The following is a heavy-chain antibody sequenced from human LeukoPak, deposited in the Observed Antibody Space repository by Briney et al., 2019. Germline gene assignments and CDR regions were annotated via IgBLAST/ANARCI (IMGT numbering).Heavy chain of an antibody. CDR1: GFTFSLYS. CDR3: ARIDTAMIQPIDY. CDR2: ISGSSSYI. V-gene: IGHV3-21*01. J-gene: IGHJ4*02. Sequence: GGSLRLSCAASGFTFSLYSMNWVRQAPGKGLEWVSSISGSSSYIYYADSVKGRFSISRDNAKNSLYLQMNSLRAEDTAVYYCARIDTAMIQPIDYWGQGTLVTVSS. D-gene: IGHD5-18*01.